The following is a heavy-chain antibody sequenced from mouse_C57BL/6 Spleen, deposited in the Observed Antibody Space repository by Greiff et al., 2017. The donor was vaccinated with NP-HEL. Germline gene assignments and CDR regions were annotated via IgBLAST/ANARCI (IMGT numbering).Heavy chain of an antibody. CDR1: GFTFSSYG. Sequence: VQLKESGGDLVKPGGSLKLSCAASGFTFSSYGMSWVRQTPDKRLEWVATISSGGSYTYYPDSVKGRFTISRDNAKNTLYLQMSSLKSEDTAMYYCARMDYWGQGTSVTVSS. J-gene: IGHJ4*01. CDR2: ISSGGSYT. CDR3: ARMDY. V-gene: IGHV5-6*01.